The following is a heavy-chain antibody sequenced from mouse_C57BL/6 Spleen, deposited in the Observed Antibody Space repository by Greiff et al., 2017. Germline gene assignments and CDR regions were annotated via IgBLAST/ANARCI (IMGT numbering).Heavy chain of an antibody. CDR2: IRNKANNHAT. Sequence: EVKVEESGGGLVQPGGSMKLSCAASGFTFSDAWMDWVRQSPEKGLEWVAEIRNKANNHATYYAEAVKGRFTISRDDSKSSVYLQMNSLRAEDTGIYYVTLYDAYGGYYAMDYRGQGTSVTVSS. J-gene: IGHJ4*01. CDR3: TLYDAYGGYYAMDY. CDR1: GFTFSDAW. D-gene: IGHD2-3*01. V-gene: IGHV6-6*01.